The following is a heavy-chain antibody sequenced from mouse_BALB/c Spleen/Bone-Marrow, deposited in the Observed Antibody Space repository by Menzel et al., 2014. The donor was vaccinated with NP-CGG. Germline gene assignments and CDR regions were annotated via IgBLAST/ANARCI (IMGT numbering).Heavy chain of an antibody. Sequence: VKLVDSGAELVKPGASVKLSCKASGYTFTSYYMYWVRQRPGQGLEWIGGINPSNGGTNFNEKFKSKATLTVDKSSSTAYMQLSSLTSEDSAVYYCTRSYYAKEGAWFAYWGQGTLVTVSA. V-gene: IGHV1S81*02. D-gene: IGHD1-1*01. CDR1: GYTFTSYY. CDR2: INPSNGGT. CDR3: TRSYYAKEGAWFAY. J-gene: IGHJ3*01.